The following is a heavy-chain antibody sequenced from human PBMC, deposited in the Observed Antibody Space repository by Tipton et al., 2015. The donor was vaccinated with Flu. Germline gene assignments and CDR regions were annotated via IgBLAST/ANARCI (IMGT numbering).Heavy chain of an antibody. CDR3: ARAGRYQNFDF. Sequence: SLRLSCAASGFTFSTYAMHWVRQAPGKGLEWVAVISYDGSNKYFADSVKGRITISRDNSKNTLYLQMNRLRAEDTAVYYCARAGRYQNFDFWGQGTLVTVSS. CDR1: GFTFSTYA. J-gene: IGHJ4*02. D-gene: IGHD2-2*01. CDR2: ISYDGSNK. V-gene: IGHV3-30-3*01.